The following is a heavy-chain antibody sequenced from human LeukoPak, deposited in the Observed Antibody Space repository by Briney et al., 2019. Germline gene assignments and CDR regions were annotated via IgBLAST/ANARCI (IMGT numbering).Heavy chain of an antibody. CDR3: ARDGQQLAPYGMDV. CDR2: IWYDGSNK. CDR1: GFTFRNHG. D-gene: IGHD6-13*01. J-gene: IGHJ6*02. Sequence: GGSLRLSCGAPGFTFRNHGIHWVRQAPGKGLEWVAFIWYDGSNKDYADSVKGRFTISRDNSKNTLYLQMNSLRVDDTAVYYCARDGQQLAPYGMDVWGQGTTVTVSS. V-gene: IGHV3-33*01.